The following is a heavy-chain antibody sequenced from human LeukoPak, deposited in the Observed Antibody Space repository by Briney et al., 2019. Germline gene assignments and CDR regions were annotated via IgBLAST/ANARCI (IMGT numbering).Heavy chain of an antibody. CDR2: ISGSGGST. D-gene: IGHD6-19*01. J-gene: IGHJ4*02. CDR3: AKDIGIAVAGTRDY. Sequence: PGGSLRLSCAASGFTFSSYAMSWVRQAPGKGLEWVSAISGSGGSTYYADSVKGRFTISRDNSKNTLYLQMNSLRAEDTALYYCAKDIGIAVAGTRDYWGQGTLVTVSS. V-gene: IGHV3-23*01. CDR1: GFTFSSYA.